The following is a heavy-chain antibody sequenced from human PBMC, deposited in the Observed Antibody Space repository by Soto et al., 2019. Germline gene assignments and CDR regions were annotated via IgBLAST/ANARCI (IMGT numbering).Heavy chain of an antibody. Sequence: PSVTLSLTCTVSGGSINSSSYYWGWIRQPPGKGLEWIGSIYYSGSTYYNPSLKSRVTISVDTSKNQFSLKLSSVTAADTAVYYCARASPPGRLLSRTNFDYWGQGTLVTVSS. V-gene: IGHV4-39*01. D-gene: IGHD3-3*01. CDR1: GGSINSSSYY. CDR3: ARASPPGRLLSRTNFDY. J-gene: IGHJ4*02. CDR2: IYYSGST.